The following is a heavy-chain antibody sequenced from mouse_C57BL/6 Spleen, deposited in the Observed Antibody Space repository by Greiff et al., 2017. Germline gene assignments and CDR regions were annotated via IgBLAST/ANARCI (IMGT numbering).Heavy chain of an antibody. CDR1: GYTFTSYW. Sequence: QVQLKQPGAELVRPGSSVKLSCKASGYTFTSYWMHWVKQRPIQGLEWIGNIDPSDSETHYNQKFKDKATLTVDKSSSTAYMQLSSLTSEDSAVYYCARRGVSYFDYWGQGTTLTVSS. CDR3: ARRGVSYFDY. J-gene: IGHJ2*01. V-gene: IGHV1-52*01. CDR2: IDPSDSET.